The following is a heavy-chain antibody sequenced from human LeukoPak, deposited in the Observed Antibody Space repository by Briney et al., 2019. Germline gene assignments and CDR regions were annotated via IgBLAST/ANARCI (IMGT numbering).Heavy chain of an antibody. CDR1: DDAITSHFY. J-gene: IGHJ4*02. CDR3: ARASFASGSYYFDL. V-gene: IGHV4-38-2*02. D-gene: IGHD3-10*01. Sequence: SETLSLTCIVSDDAITSHFYWGWIRRSPGEGGKGLEWIASVYHSGAEYVNPSLKSRVTTSVDTSKSQFYLTLSSVTAADTAVCFCARASFASGSYYFDLWGPGTLITVSS. CDR2: VYHSGAE.